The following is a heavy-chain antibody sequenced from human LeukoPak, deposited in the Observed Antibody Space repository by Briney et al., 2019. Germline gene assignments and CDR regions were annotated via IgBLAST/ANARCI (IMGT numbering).Heavy chain of an antibody. CDR3: AWGGRLAV. CDR1: GFTVSSNY. D-gene: IGHD3-16*01. CDR2: INHNGNVN. Sequence: GGSLRLSCAASGFTVSSNYMSWVRQAPGKGLEWVASINHNGNVNYYVDSVKGRFTISRDNAKNSLYLRMSNLRAEDTAVYFCAWGGRLAVLRQGATVTVSS. V-gene: IGHV3-7*03. J-gene: IGHJ6*02.